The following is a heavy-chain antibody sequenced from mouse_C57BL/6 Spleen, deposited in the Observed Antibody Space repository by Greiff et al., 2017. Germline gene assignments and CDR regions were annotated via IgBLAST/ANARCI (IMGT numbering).Heavy chain of an antibody. J-gene: IGHJ4*01. Sequence: VKLVESGPGLVAPSQSLSITCTVSGFSLTSYAISWVRQPPGKGLEWLGVIWTGGGTNYNSALKSRLGISKDNSKSQVFLKMNSLQTDDTARYYCARDPYDYYGSSYGYYAMDYWGQGTSVTVSS. CDR3: ARDPYDYYGSSYGYYAMDY. V-gene: IGHV2-9-1*01. D-gene: IGHD1-1*01. CDR1: GFSLTSYA. CDR2: IWTGGGT.